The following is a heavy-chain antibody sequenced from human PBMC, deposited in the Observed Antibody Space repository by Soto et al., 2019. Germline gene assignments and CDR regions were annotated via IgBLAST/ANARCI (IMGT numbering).Heavy chain of an antibody. CDR2: IYYSGST. V-gene: IGHV4-59*01. CDR1: GGSISSYY. J-gene: IGHJ4*02. D-gene: IGHD3-10*01. Sequence: KPSETLSLTCTVSGGSISSYYWSWIRQPPGKGLEWIGYIYYSGSTNYNPSLKSRVTISADTSKNQFSLKLSSVTASDTAVYYSATFRAVRGVAFDYWGQGTLVTVSS. CDR3: ATFRAVRGVAFDY.